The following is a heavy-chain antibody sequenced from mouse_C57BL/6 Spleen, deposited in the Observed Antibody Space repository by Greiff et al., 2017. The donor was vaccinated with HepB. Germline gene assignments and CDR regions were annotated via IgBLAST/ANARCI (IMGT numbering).Heavy chain of an antibody. J-gene: IGHJ2*01. Sequence: VQLQQSGAELVRPGASVTLSCKASGYTFTDYEMHWVKQTPVHGLEWIGAIDPETGGTAYNQKFKGKAILTADKSSSTAYMELRSLTSADSAVYYCTREGYSNYYFDYWGQGTTLTVSS. CDR1: GYTFTDYE. CDR3: TREGYSNYYFDY. CDR2: IDPETGGT. V-gene: IGHV1-15*01. D-gene: IGHD2-5*01.